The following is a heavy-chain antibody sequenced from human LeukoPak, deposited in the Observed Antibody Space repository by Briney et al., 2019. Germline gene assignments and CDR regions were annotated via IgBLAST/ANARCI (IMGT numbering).Heavy chain of an antibody. Sequence: GGSLGLSCAASGFSFSDYYMSWIRQAPGKGLEWVSYISSSGSAIYYSDSVKGRFTNSRDNAKNSMYLQRTSLTAEDTAVYYRATVMIQLTNYWGQGTLVTVSS. J-gene: IGHJ4*02. V-gene: IGHV3-11*04. CDR2: ISSSGSAI. CDR1: GFSFSDYY. CDR3: ATVMIQLTNY. D-gene: IGHD5-18*01.